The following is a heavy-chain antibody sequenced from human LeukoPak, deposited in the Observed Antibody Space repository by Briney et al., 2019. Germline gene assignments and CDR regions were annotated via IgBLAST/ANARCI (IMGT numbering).Heavy chain of an antibody. CDR2: VSGSGGST. CDR3: AREGGGWFGELSSDAFDI. D-gene: IGHD3-10*01. CDR1: GFTFSLYD. J-gene: IGHJ3*02. Sequence: GGSLRLSCAGSGFTFSLYDMSWVRQAPGKGLEWVSAVSGSGGSTYYADSVKGRFTISRDNSKNTLYLQMNSLRAEDTAVYYCAREGGGWFGELSSDAFDIWGQGTMVTLSS. V-gene: IGHV3-23*01.